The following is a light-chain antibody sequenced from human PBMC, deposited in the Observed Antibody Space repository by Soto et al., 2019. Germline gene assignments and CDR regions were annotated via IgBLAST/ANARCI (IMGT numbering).Light chain of an antibody. CDR2: GAS. J-gene: IGKJ3*01. V-gene: IGKV1-39*01. Sequence: DIQMTQSPSSLSASVGDRVTIACRASQSINIFLNWYQQKPGQAPKLLIYGASSLQSGVPSRFSAAGSGTDFNLSITSLQPEDFGTYYCQQSSGGPPFTFGPGTTVDIK. CDR3: QQSSGGPPFT. CDR1: QSINIF.